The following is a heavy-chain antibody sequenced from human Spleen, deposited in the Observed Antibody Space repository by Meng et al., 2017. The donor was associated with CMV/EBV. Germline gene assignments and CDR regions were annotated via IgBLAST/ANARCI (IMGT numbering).Heavy chain of an antibody. CDR3: AKVEDYVWGSYRLLFEWGHFDY. CDR1: GFTFSSYW. V-gene: IGHV3-23*03. D-gene: IGHD3-16*02. Sequence: GESLKISCAASGFTFSSYWMSWVRQAPGKGLEWVSVIYSGGSSTYYADSVKGRFTISRDNSKNTLYLQMNSLRAEDTAVYYCAKVEDYVWGSYRLLFEWGHFDYWGQGTLVTVSS. CDR2: IYSGGSST. J-gene: IGHJ4*02.